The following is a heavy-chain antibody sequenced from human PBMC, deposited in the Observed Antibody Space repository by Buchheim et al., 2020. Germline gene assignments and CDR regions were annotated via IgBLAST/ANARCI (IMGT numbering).Heavy chain of an antibody. CDR1: GLTFDDYG. CDR3: ARGPDYCSSWVNWFDP. CDR2: INWNGGST. V-gene: IGHV3-20*01. D-gene: IGHD6-13*01. Sequence: VQLVESGGGVVRPGGSLRLSCAASGLTFDDYGMSWVRPAPGKGLEWVSGINWNGGSTRYADSVKGRFTNSRDNAQNSLYLQMNSLKAEDTGLYHCARGPDYCSSWVNWFDPWGQGTL. J-gene: IGHJ5*02.